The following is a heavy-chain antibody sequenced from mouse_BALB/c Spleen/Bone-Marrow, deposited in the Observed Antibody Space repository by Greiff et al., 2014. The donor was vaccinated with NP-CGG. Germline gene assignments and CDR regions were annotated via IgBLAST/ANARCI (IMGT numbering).Heavy chain of an antibody. Sequence: VNVVESGPGLVAPSQSLSITCTVSGFSLSRYSVHWVRQPPGKGLEWLGMIWGGGSTDYNSALKSRLSISKDNSKSQVFLKMNSLQTDDTAMYYCARLYGNYGGYFDYWGQGTTLTVSS. V-gene: IGHV2-6-4*01. J-gene: IGHJ2*01. CDR1: GFSLSRYS. CDR2: IWGGGST. CDR3: ARLYGNYGGYFDY. D-gene: IGHD2-10*02.